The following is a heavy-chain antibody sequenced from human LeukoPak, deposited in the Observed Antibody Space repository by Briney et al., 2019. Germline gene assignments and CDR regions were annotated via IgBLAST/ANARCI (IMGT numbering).Heavy chain of an antibody. D-gene: IGHD6-13*01. V-gene: IGHV3-74*01. CDR2: INSDGSST. CDR1: GFTFSSYW. J-gene: IGHJ4*02. CDR3: ARVIAAAGG. Sequence: GGSLRLSCAASGFTFSSYWMQWVRQAPGKGLVWVSRINSDGSSTSYADSVKGRSTIFRDNAKNTLYLQMNSLRAEDTAVYYCARVIAAAGGWGQGTLVTVSS.